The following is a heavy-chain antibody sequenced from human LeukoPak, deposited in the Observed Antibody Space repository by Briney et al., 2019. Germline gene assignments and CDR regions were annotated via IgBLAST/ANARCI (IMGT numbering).Heavy chain of an antibody. CDR2: INPSGGST. CDR3: ARDVSSGWYVDY. V-gene: IGHV1-46*01. J-gene: IGHJ4*02. Sequence: ASVKVSCKASGYTFTNYYMHWVRQAPGQGLEWMGMINPSGGSTSYAQKFQGRVTMTRDTSTSTVNMELSSLRSEDTAVYYCARDVSSGWYVDYWGQGTLVTVSS. CDR1: GYTFTNYY. D-gene: IGHD6-19*01.